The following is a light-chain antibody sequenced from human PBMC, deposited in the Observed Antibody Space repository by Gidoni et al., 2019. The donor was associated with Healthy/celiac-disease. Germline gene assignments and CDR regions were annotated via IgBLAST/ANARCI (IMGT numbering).Light chain of an antibody. Sequence: EIVLTQSPATLSVSPGERATLSCRASQSVNSNLAWYQQKPGQAPRLLIYGASTRATGIPARFSGNGSGTEFTLTISSLQSEDFAVYYCQQYNNWPKITFGGGTKVEIK. J-gene: IGKJ4*01. V-gene: IGKV3-15*01. CDR3: QQYNNWPKIT. CDR2: GAS. CDR1: QSVNSN.